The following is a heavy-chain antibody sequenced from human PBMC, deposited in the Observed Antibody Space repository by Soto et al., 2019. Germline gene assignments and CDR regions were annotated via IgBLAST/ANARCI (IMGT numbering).Heavy chain of an antibody. J-gene: IGHJ3*02. D-gene: IGHD3-10*01. Sequence: QITLKESGPTLVKPTQTLTLTCTFSGFSLSTSGVGVGWIREPPGKALEWLALIYWDDDKRYSPSLKSRLTITKDTSKNQVVLTMTNMDPVDTATYYCAHRRREEAAFDIWGQRTMVTVSS. V-gene: IGHV2-5*02. CDR3: AHRRREEAAFDI. CDR1: GFSLSTSGVG. CDR2: IYWDDDK.